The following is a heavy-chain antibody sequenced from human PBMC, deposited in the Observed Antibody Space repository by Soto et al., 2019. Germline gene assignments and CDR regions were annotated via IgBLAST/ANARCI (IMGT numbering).Heavy chain of an antibody. D-gene: IGHD6-13*01. J-gene: IGHJ6*03. CDR3: ASRILPRIPYSSSSYYYYYMEV. V-gene: IGHV1-8*01. CDR2: MNPNSGNT. CDR1: RYTFTSYD. Sequence: ASGKVSCKSRRYTFTSYDINLLRHPNGQWLECISLMNPNSGNTCYAQKFQGRVTMTRNTSISTAHMGLSSLRSEDTAVYYCASRILPRIPYSSSSYYYYYMEVWGKGTTVTVSS.